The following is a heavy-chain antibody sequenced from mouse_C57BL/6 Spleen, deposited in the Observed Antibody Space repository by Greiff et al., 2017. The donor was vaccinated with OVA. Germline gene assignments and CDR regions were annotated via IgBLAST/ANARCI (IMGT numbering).Heavy chain of an antibody. D-gene: IGHD2-5*01. CDR3: TTAGVIVPPYYFDS. CDR1: GFNIKDDY. J-gene: IGHJ2*01. Sequence: EVQLQQSGAELVRPGASVKLSCKASGFNIKDDYMHWVKQRPEPGLEWIGWIDPENGDTEYASKFQGKATITADTSSNTDYQQLSRLTSEDTAVYYCTTAGVIVPPYYFDSWGQGTTLTVSS. V-gene: IGHV14-4*01. CDR2: IDPENGDT.